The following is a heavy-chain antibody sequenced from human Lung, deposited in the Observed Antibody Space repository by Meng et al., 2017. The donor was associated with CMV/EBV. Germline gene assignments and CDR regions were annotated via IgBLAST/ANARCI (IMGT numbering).Heavy chain of an antibody. CDR2: IYHTRGT. J-gene: IGHJ4*02. CDR1: RGSISMSTW. D-gene: IGHD6-19*01. V-gene: IGHV4-4*02. CDR3: AREPYATGWDG. Sequence: APGLGLSKPSVTLSLTCSVSRGSISMSTWVSWVRQPPGKGLEWIGEIYHTRGTNHNPSLRGRVTISLAKSKNQFSLTLRSVTAADTAVYYCAREPYATGWDGWGQGTLVTVSS.